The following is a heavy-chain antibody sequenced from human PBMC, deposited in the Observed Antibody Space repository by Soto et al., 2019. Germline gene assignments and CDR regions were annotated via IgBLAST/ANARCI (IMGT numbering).Heavy chain of an antibody. Sequence: SETLSLPGPVSGCSISSNSYYWDWIRQPPGKGLEWIGSIYYSGATYYNPSLQSRVTISVDTSKNQFSLHLSSVTAADTAVYYCARVSGYNWNDGGFDYWGQGTLVTVSS. D-gene: IGHD1-1*01. CDR1: GCSISSNSYY. CDR2: IYYSGAT. V-gene: IGHV4-39*07. J-gene: IGHJ4*02. CDR3: ARVSGYNWNDGGFDY.